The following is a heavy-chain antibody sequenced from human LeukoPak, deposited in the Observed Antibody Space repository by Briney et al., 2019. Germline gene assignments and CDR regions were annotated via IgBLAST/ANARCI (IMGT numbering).Heavy chain of an antibody. CDR2: INRSGSA. D-gene: IGHD1-26*01. CDR1: GGPFSGYY. Sequence: SETLSLTCAVYGGPFSGYYWSWIRQPPGKGLEWIGEINRSGSANYNPSLKSRVTISVDMSKNQFSLKLSSVTAADTAVYYCARSRSGSYSGFDPWGQGTLVTVSS. V-gene: IGHV4-34*01. J-gene: IGHJ5*02. CDR3: ARSRSGSYSGFDP.